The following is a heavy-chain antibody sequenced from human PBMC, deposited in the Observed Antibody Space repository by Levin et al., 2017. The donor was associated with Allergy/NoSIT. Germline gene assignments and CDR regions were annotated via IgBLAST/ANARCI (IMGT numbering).Heavy chain of an antibody. CDR3: TTYSSGWY. CDR1: GFTFTYAW. D-gene: IGHD6-19*01. V-gene: IGHV3-15*01. Sequence: PGGSLRLSCAASGFTFTYAWMNWVRLAPGKGPEWVGRIKSKSDGGTTDYAAPVKGRFTISRDDSKNTLYLQTNSLESEDTGVYYCTTYSSGWYWGQGTLVTVSS. CDR2: IKSKSDGGTT. J-gene: IGHJ4*02.